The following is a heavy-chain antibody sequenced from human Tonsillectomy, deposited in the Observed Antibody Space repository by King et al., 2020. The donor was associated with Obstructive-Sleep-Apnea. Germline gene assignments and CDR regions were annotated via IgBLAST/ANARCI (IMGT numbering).Heavy chain of an antibody. CDR2: IYHSGTT. CDR3: ARTTYGDYALDY. D-gene: IGHD4-17*01. J-gene: IGHJ4*02. Sequence: QLQESGPGLVKPSGTLSLTCAVSGGPIINTNYWTWVRQPPGKGLEFIGQIYHSGTTNYNPSLRSRVTISVDKSKNQFSLKLRFVTAADTAVYYCARTTYGDYALDYWGQGSLVTVSS. V-gene: IGHV4-4*02. CDR1: GGPIINTNY.